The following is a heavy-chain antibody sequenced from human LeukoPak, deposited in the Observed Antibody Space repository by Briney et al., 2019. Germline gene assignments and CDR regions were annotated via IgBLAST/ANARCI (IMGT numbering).Heavy chain of an antibody. V-gene: IGHV1-46*01. CDR2: INPSGGST. D-gene: IGHD2-15*01. Sequence: GASVKVSCEASGYTFTSYYMHWVRQAPGQGLEWMGIINPSGGSTSYAQKFQGRVTMTRDTSTSTVYMELSSLRSEDTAVYYCARDDCSGGSCYLFWGQGTLVTVSS. CDR1: GYTFTSYY. CDR3: ARDDCSGGSCYLF. J-gene: IGHJ4*02.